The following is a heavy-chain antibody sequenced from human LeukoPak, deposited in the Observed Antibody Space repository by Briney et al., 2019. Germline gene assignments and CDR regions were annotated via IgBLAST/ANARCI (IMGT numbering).Heavy chain of an antibody. Sequence: SGPALVKPTQTLTLTCTFSGFSLITSGMCVNWIRQPPGKALEWLALIDWDDDEYYSASLRTRLTISKDASKSQVVLTMTNMDPVDTATYYCARGNYDLLTAYYKAPDYWGQGTLVTVSS. D-gene: IGHD3-9*01. CDR2: IDWDDDE. J-gene: IGHJ4*02. V-gene: IGHV2-70*01. CDR3: ARGNYDLLTAYYKAPDY. CDR1: GFSLITSGMC.